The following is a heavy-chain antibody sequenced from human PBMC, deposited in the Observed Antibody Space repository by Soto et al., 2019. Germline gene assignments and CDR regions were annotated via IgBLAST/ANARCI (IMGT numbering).Heavy chain of an antibody. CDR1: GYTFTSYG. V-gene: IGHV1-18*01. D-gene: IGHD3-16*01. Sequence: QVQLVQSGAEVKNPGASVKVSCKASGYTFTSYGIGWARQAPGQGLEWMGWINKYNGNTNYAQTDQGRVTLTTVTSTIAADMELRSLTSNATAMYYLAVLYVYVTPHPQDVWGQGTTVIVSS. CDR2: INKYNGNT. J-gene: IGHJ6*02. CDR3: AVLYVYVTPHPQDV.